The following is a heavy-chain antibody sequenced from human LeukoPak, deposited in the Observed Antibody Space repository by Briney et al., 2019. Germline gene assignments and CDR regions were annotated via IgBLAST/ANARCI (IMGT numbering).Heavy chain of an antibody. CDR1: GFSFSDYA. CDR3: AKFGYSTGWYGEFDY. D-gene: IGHD6-19*01. J-gene: IGHJ4*02. V-gene: IGHV3-23*01. Sequence: GGSLRLSCDASGFSFSDYAMHWVRQAPGKGLEWVSGISAGGHNTYYADSVKGRFTISRDNSKNTLFVQMNSLSSDDTAVFYCAKFGYSTGWYGEFDYWGQGTLVTVSS. CDR2: ISAGGHNT.